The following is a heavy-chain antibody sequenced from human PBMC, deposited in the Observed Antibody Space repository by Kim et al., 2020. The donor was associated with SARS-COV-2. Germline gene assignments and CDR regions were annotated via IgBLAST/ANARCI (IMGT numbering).Heavy chain of an antibody. CDR3: AREGLPITSGGYFDY. D-gene: IGHD3-10*01. V-gene: IGHV1-69*01. J-gene: IGHJ4*02. Sequence: QKFQGRVTITADESTSTAYMELSSLRSEDTAVYYCAREGLPITSGGYFDYWGQGTLVTVSS.